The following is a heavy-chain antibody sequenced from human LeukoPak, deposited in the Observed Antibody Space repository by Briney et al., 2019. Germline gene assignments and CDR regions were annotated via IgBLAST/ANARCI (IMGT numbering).Heavy chain of an antibody. CDR3: ARADYSDYSLYYYYMDV. V-gene: IGHV4-61*02. D-gene: IGHD4-11*01. J-gene: IGHJ6*03. Sequence: PSETLSLTCTVSGGSISSGSYYWTWIRQPAGKGLEWIGRIYTSGSTNYNPSLKSRVTISLDTSKSQFSLKLSSVTAADTAVYYCARADYSDYSLYYYYMDVWGKGTTVTVSS. CDR2: IYTSGST. CDR1: GGSISSGSYY.